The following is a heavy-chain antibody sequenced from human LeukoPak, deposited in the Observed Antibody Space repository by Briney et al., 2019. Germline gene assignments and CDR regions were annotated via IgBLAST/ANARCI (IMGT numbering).Heavy chain of an antibody. J-gene: IGHJ5*02. Sequence: TGGSLRLSCAASGFTFSSYGMHWVRQAPGKGLEWVAYIRYDGSNKYYEDSMKGRFTISRDNSKNTLYLQMNSLRAEDTAVYYCAKALDDYVVSWGQGTLVTVSS. D-gene: IGHD4-17*01. CDR2: IRYDGSNK. V-gene: IGHV3-30*02. CDR1: GFTFSSYG. CDR3: AKALDDYVVS.